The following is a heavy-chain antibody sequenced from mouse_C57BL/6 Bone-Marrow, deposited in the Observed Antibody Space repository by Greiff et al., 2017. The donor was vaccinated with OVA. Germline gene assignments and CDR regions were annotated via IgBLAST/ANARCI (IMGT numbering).Heavy chain of an antibody. CDR1: GYTFTNYW. J-gene: IGHJ4*01. Sequence: QVQLQQPGAELVKPGASVKMSCKASGYTFTNYWIGWAKQRPGHGLEWIGDIYPGGGYTNYNEKFKGKATLTADKSSSTAYMQFSSLTSEDSAIYYCARGLLQMDYWGQGTSVTVSS. CDR2: IYPGGGYT. V-gene: IGHV1-63*01. CDR3: ARGLLQMDY. D-gene: IGHD3-1*01.